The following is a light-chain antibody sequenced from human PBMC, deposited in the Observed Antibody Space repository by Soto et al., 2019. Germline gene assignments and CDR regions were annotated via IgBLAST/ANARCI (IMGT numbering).Light chain of an antibody. CDR3: QQYFSYPLT. CDR2: DVS. CDR1: QIPGTW. V-gene: IGKV1-5*01. J-gene: IGKJ4*01. Sequence: DIQMTQSPSTLSASVGDRVIITCRASQIPGTWMAWYQQKPGTAPVLLIYDVSKLESGVPSRFSGRASGTEFTLTITSLQPDDFATYYCQQYFSYPLTFGGGTKVEIK.